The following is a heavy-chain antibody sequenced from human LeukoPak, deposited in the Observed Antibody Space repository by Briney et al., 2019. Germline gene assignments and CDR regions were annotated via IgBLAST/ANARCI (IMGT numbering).Heavy chain of an antibody. CDR2: ISYDGSNK. V-gene: IGHV3-30*18. CDR3: AKGQGATTDFDY. J-gene: IGHJ4*02. Sequence: GGSLRLSCAASGFTFSSYGMHWVRQAPGKGLEWVAVISYDGSNKYYADSVKGRFTISRDNSKNTLYLQMNSLRAEDTAVYYCAKGQGATTDFDYWGQGTLVTVSS. D-gene: IGHD1-26*01. CDR1: GFTFSSYG.